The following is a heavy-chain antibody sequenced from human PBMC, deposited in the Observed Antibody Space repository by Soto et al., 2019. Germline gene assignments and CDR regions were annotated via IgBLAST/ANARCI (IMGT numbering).Heavy chain of an antibody. Sequence: SETLSLTCAVYGGSFSGYYCSLIRQPPGKGLEWIGEINHSGSTYNNPSLESRVTISLDTSKSQFSLMLTSVSATDTAVDYCTRGPSGDKVDYWSPGTLVTVSS. D-gene: IGHD7-27*01. CDR3: TRGPSGDKVDY. CDR1: GGSFSGYY. CDR2: INHSGST. J-gene: IGHJ4*02. V-gene: IGHV4-34*01.